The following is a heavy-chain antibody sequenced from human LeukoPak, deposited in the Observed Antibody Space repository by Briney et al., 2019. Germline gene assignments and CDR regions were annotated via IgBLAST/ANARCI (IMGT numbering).Heavy chain of an antibody. J-gene: IGHJ5*02. CDR1: GYTFTSYG. Sequence: ASVKVSCKASGYTFTSYGISWVRQAPGQGVEGMGWISAYNGNTNYAQKLQGRVTTTTETSTSKAYMELRSLRSDDTAVYYCARDVIAAGDNWFDPWGQGTLVTVSS. V-gene: IGHV1-18*01. D-gene: IGHD6-13*01. CDR2: ISAYNGNT. CDR3: ARDVIAAGDNWFDP.